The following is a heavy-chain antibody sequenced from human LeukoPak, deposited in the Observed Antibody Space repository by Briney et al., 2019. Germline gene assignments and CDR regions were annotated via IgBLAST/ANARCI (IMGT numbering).Heavy chain of an antibody. D-gene: IGHD2-2*02. V-gene: IGHV3-30*18. J-gene: IGHJ4*02. CDR1: GFTFSSYG. Sequence: PGGSLRLSCAASGFTFSSYGMHWVRQAPGKGLEWVAVISYDGSNKYYADSVKGRFTISRDNSKNTLYLQMNSLRAEDTAVYYCAKGGSSYTDLGDYWGQGTLVTVSS. CDR2: ISYDGSNK. CDR3: AKGGSSYTDLGDY.